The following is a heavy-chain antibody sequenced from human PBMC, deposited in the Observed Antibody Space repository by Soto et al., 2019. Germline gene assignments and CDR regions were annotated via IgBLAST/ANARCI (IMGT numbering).Heavy chain of an antibody. V-gene: IGHV3-7*03. CDR2: IKRDGSEK. D-gene: IGHD3-3*01. J-gene: IGHJ4*02. Sequence: EVQLVESGGGLVQPGGSLRLSCAASGFTFGSNWMSWVRQAPGKGLEWVANIKRDGSEKYYVDSVKGRFTISRDNAKNTLYLQMNSLRADDSAVYYCASLEWESTGYAAYWGQGTLVTVSS. CDR1: GFTFGSNW. CDR3: ASLEWESTGYAAY.